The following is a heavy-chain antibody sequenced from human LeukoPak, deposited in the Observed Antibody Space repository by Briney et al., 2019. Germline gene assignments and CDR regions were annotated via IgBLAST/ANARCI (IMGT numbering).Heavy chain of an antibody. CDR1: GGSISSYY. V-gene: IGHV4-59*12. CDR3: AREGGYSYGSFAFDI. CDR2: ICYSGST. Sequence: SETLSLTCTVSGGSISSYYWSWIRQPPGKGLEWIAYICYSGSTNYNPSLKSRVTISVDTSKNQFSLKLSSVTAADTAVYYCAREGGYSYGSFAFDIWGQGTMVTVSS. D-gene: IGHD5-18*01. J-gene: IGHJ3*02.